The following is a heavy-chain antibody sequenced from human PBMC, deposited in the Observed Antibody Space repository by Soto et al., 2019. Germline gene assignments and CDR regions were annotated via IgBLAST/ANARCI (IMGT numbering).Heavy chain of an antibody. Sequence: QMQLVQSGPEVKKPGTSVKVSCKASGFTFTRSAVQWVRQARGQRPEWIGWIVVGSGNTNYAQKFQERVTITRDMSTSTAYMELSSLRSEDTAVYYCAAFATTGDAFDVWGQGTIVTVSS. CDR3: AAFATTGDAFDV. CDR2: IVVGSGNT. D-gene: IGHD4-17*01. CDR1: GFTFTRSA. J-gene: IGHJ3*01. V-gene: IGHV1-58*01.